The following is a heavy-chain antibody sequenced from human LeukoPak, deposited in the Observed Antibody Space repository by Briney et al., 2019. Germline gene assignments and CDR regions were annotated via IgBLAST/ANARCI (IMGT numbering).Heavy chain of an antibody. Sequence: SQTLSLTCAISWDSVSSKIAAWNWIRQSPSRGLEWLGRTYYRSRWHYEYAVSLKSRITVNPDTSRNKFSLQLNSVTPEDTAIYYCARDVTMALDHWGQGTLVTVSS. V-gene: IGHV6-1*01. CDR2: TYYRSRWHY. D-gene: IGHD3-10*01. CDR1: WDSVSSKIAA. J-gene: IGHJ4*02. CDR3: ARDVTMALDH.